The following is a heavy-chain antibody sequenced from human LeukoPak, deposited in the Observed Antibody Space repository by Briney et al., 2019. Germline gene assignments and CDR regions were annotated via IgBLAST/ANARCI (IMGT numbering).Heavy chain of an antibody. Sequence: GGSLRPSCAASGFTFSSYAMSWVRQAPGKGLEWVSAISGSGGSTYYADSVKGRFTISRDNSKNTLYLQMNSLRAEDTAVYYCAKVVSAGYYDSREAAFDIWGQGTMVTVSS. V-gene: IGHV3-23*01. CDR1: GFTFSSYA. CDR2: ISGSGGST. D-gene: IGHD3-22*01. J-gene: IGHJ3*02. CDR3: AKVVSAGYYDSREAAFDI.